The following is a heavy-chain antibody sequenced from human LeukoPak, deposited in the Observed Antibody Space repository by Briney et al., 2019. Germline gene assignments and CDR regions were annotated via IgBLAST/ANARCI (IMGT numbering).Heavy chain of an antibody. J-gene: IGHJ4*02. V-gene: IGHV4-34*01. Sequence: SETLSLTCAVYGGSFSGYYWSWIRQPPGKGLEWIGEINHSGSTNYNPSLKSRVTISVDKSKNQFSLKLSSVTAADTAVYYCARTRSGGRRVFDYWGQGTLVTVSS. D-gene: IGHD2-15*01. CDR3: ARTRSGGRRVFDY. CDR2: INHSGST. CDR1: GGSFSGYY.